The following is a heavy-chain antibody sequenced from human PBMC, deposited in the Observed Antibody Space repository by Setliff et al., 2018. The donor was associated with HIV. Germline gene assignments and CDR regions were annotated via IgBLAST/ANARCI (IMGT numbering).Heavy chain of an antibody. CDR1: GYTFTGYY. CDR3: ATDLFSGTYYNYFDY. V-gene: IGHV1-69-2*01. J-gene: IGHJ4*02. Sequence: ASVKVSCKASGYTFTGYYMHWVQQAPGKGLKWMGRIDPEDGETKYAEKSQGRVTIIADTSTDTAYMELSSLTSEDTAVYYCATDLFSGTYYNYFDYWGQGTLVTVSS. CDR2: IDPEDGET. D-gene: IGHD3-10*01.